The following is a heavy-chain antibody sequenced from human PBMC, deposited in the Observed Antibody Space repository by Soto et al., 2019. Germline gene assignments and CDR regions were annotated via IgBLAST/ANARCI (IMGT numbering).Heavy chain of an antibody. V-gene: IGHV1-69*12. Sequence: QVQLVQSGAEVKKPGSSVKVSCKASGGTFSSYAISWVRQAPGQGLEWMGGSIPIFGTANYAQKFQGRVTITADESTSTADMELSSLRSEDTAVYYCARGGGLRDGYNSAIDYWGQGTLVTVSS. D-gene: IGHD5-12*01. CDR1: GGTFSSYA. CDR2: SIPIFGTA. CDR3: ARGGGLRDGYNSAIDY. J-gene: IGHJ4*02.